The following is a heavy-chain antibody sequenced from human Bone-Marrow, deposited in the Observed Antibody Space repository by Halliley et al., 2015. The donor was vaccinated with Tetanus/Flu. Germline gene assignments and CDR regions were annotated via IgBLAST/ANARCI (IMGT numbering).Heavy chain of an antibody. CDR1: GFTFSDYW. D-gene: IGHD6-25*01. CDR3: ARGVVWSSAWPTSYYYGMDV. Sequence: SLRLSCVASGFTFSDYWMSWFRQAPGKGLEWVANIKKDGSEKYYVDSVKGRFTISRDNTKNSLFLQMKGLGAEDTAAYYCARGVVWSSAWPTSYYYGMDVWGQGTTVTVS. CDR2: IKKDGSEK. J-gene: IGHJ6*02. V-gene: IGHV3-7*03.